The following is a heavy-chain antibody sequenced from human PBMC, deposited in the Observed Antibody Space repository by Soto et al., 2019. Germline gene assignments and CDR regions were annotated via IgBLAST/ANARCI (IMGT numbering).Heavy chain of an antibody. CDR2: ISAYNGNT. D-gene: IGHD3-3*01. J-gene: IGHJ4*02. CDR1: GYTFTSYG. CDR3: ARDLKVLRFLEWLSNQHTRFDY. V-gene: IGHV1-18*01. Sequence: ASVKVSCKASGYTFTSYGIIWVRQAPGQGLEWMGWISAYNGNTNYAQKLQGRVTMTTDTSTSTAYMELRSLRSDDTAVYYCARDLKVLRFLEWLSNQHTRFDYWGQGTLVTVSS.